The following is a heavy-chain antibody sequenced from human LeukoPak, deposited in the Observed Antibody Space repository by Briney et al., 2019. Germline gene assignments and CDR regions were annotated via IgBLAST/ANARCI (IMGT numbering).Heavy chain of an antibody. CDR3: AKEVVGAFQY. D-gene: IGHD1-26*01. V-gene: IGHV3-33*03. CDR2: IWYDGNVK. J-gene: IGHJ1*01. Sequence: QPGGSLRLSCVVSGFTFSDYAMHWVRQAPGKGLEWVAVIWYDGNVKYYADSVKGRFTISRDNSKNTLYLQMNSLRAEDTAVYHCAKEVVGAFQYWGQGTLVTVSS. CDR1: GFTFSDYA.